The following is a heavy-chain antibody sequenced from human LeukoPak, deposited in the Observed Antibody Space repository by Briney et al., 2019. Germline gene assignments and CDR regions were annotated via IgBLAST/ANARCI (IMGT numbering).Heavy chain of an antibody. CDR2: ISGSGGST. CDR3: AKDQRGSYGPHY. CDR1: GFTFSSYA. Sequence: PGGSLRLSCADSGFTFSSYAMSWVRQAPGKGLEWVSAISGSGGSTYYADSVKGRFTISRDNSKNTLYLQMNSLRAEDTAVYYCAKDQRGSYGPHYWGQGTLVTVSS. V-gene: IGHV3-23*01. J-gene: IGHJ4*02. D-gene: IGHD1-26*01.